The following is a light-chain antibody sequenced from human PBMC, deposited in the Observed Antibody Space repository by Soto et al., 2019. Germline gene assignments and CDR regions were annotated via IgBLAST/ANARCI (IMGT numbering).Light chain of an antibody. V-gene: IGKV1-5*01. J-gene: IGKJ2*01. CDR1: QNINNW. CDR2: GAS. Sequence: DIQMTQSPSTLSASVGDRVTITCRASQNINNWLAWYQQKRGKAPNLLIYGASTLESGVPSRFSGNGFGTEFTLTISSLQPDDFATYYCQQYSAWYTFGQGTELEI. CDR3: QQYSAWYT.